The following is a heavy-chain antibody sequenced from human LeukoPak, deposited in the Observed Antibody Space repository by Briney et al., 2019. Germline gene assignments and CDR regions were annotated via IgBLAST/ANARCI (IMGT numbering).Heavy chain of an antibody. CDR1: GGSISSSSYY. J-gene: IGHJ4*02. V-gene: IGHV4-39*01. Sequence: PSETLSLTCTVSGGSISSSSYYWGWIRQPPGKGLEWIGSIYYSGSTYYNPSLKSRVTISVDTSKNQFSLKLSSVTAADTAVYYCARRFYDSSGYYLDYWGQGTLVTVSS. CDR2: IYYSGST. D-gene: IGHD3-22*01. CDR3: ARRFYDSSGYYLDY.